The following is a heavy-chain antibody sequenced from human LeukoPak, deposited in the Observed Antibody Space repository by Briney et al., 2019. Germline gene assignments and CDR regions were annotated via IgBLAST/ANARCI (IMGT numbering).Heavy chain of an antibody. D-gene: IGHD6-19*01. CDR1: GFTFSSYA. CDR3: ASAGYSSGWSLIDP. V-gene: IGHV3-30*04. J-gene: IGHJ5*02. Sequence: GGSLRLSCAASGFTFSSYAMHWVRQAPGKGLEWVAVISYDGSNKYYADSVKGRFTISRDNSKNTLYLQMNSLRAEDTAVYYCASAGYSSGWSLIDPWGQGTLVTVSS. CDR2: ISYDGSNK.